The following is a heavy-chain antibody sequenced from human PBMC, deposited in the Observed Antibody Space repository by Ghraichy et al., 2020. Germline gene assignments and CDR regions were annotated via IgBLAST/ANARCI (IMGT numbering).Heavy chain of an antibody. Sequence: GESLRLSCAASGFTFSSYGMHWVRQAPGKGLEWVAVISYDGSNKNYADSVKGRFTITRDNSKNTLYLQMNRLRAEDTAVYYCATEVGILTGLNVGDYWGQGTLVTVSS. CDR2: ISYDGSNK. CDR1: GFTFSSYG. D-gene: IGHD3-9*01. CDR3: ATEVGILTGLNVGDY. V-gene: IGHV3-30*03. J-gene: IGHJ4*02.